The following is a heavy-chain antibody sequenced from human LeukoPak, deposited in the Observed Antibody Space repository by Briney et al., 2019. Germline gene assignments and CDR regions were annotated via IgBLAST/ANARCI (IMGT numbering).Heavy chain of an antibody. V-gene: IGHV1-69*04. J-gene: IGHJ5*02. CDR3: ARGEYYYGSGILNWFGP. CDR2: IIPILGIA. Sequence: SVKVSCKASGGTFSSYAISWVRQAPGQGLEWMGRIIPILGIANYAQKFQGRVTITADKSTSTAYMELSSLRSEDTAVYYCARGEYYYGSGILNWFGPWSQGTLVTVSS. D-gene: IGHD3-10*01. CDR1: GGTFSSYA.